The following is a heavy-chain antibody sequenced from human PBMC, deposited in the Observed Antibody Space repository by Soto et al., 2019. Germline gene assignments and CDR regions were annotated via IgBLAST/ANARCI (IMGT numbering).Heavy chain of an antibody. Sequence: ASVKVSCKASGYTFTSYYMHWVRQAPGQGLEWMGIINPSGGSTSYAQKFQGRVTMTRDTSTSTVYMELSSLRSEDTAVYYCAREAMGIAAAGTGHWFDPWGQGTLVTVSS. CDR3: AREAMGIAAAGTGHWFDP. CDR2: INPSGGST. CDR1: GYTFTSYY. J-gene: IGHJ5*02. D-gene: IGHD6-13*01. V-gene: IGHV1-46*03.